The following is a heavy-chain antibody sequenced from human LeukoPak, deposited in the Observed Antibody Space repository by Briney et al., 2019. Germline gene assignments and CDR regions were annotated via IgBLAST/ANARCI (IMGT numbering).Heavy chain of an antibody. V-gene: IGHV3-53*01. CDR2: IYSGGST. CDR3: ARGPPSSYYYYYGMDV. J-gene: IGHJ6*02. CDR1: GFTVSSNF. Sequence: GGSLRLSCAASGFTVSSNFMSWVRQAPGKGLEWVSVIYSGGSTYYADSVKGRFTISRDNSKNTLYLQMNSLRAEDTAVYYCARGPPSSYYYYYGMDVWGQGTTVTVSS.